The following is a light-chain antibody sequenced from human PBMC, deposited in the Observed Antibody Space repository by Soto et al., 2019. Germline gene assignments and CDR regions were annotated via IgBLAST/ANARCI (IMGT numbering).Light chain of an antibody. Sequence: EIVLTQSPGTLSLSPGKRATLSCRASQSVSSSYLAWYQQKPGQAPSLLIYGASSRATGIPDRFSGSGSGTDFTLTISRLEPADFAVYYCQQYDSSPCTFGPGTKVDIK. CDR3: QQYDSSPCT. V-gene: IGKV3-20*01. J-gene: IGKJ3*01. CDR1: QSVSSSY. CDR2: GAS.